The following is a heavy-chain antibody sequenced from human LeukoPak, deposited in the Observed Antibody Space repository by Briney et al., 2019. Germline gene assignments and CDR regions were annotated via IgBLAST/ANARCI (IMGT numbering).Heavy chain of an antibody. CDR3: VHRRIYSPFDY. D-gene: IGHD4-11*01. CDR2: IYWDDDK. Sequence: SGPTLVNPTQTLTLICTFSGFSLSTSGVGVGWVRQPPGKALEWLALIYWDDDKRYNSSLKSRLTITKDTSKNQVVLTMTNVDPVDTATYYCVHRRIYSPFDYWGQGALVTVSS. V-gene: IGHV2-5*02. J-gene: IGHJ4*02. CDR1: GFSLSTSGVG.